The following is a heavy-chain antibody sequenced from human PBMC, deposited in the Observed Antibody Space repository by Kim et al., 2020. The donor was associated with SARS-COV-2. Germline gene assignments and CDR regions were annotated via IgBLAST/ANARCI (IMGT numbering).Heavy chain of an antibody. CDR3: ARGRAGVVPSPVLGLGPYYHYYAMDV. Sequence: SETLSLTCAVYGGSFSDHTLGWIRQPPNKGLEWIGEINHSGSTNVSPSLKSRITISVDTSKSQFSLRLKSMTATDAAVYYCARGRAGVVPSPVLGLGPYYHYYAMDVWGRGTPVAVSS. J-gene: IGHJ6*02. D-gene: IGHD3-3*01. CDR2: INHSGST. CDR1: GGSFSDHT. V-gene: IGHV4-34*01.